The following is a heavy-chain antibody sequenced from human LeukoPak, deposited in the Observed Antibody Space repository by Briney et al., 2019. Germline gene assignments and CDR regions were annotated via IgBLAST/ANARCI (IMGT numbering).Heavy chain of an antibody. CDR2: IIPIFGTA. CDR3: ASQAPNPKPSSYGGNYYFDY. Sequence: GASVKVSCKASGGTFSSYAISWVRQAPGQGLEWMGGIIPIFGTANYAQKFQGRVTITTDESTSTAYMELSSLRSEDTAVYYCASQAPNPKPSSYGGNYYFDYWGQGTLVTVSS. CDR1: GGTFSSYA. J-gene: IGHJ4*02. V-gene: IGHV1-69*05. D-gene: IGHD4-23*01.